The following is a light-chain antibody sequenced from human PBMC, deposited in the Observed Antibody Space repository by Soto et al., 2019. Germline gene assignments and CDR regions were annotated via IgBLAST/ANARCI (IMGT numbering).Light chain of an antibody. V-gene: IGLV1-44*01. CDR2: STN. J-gene: IGLJ3*02. CDR3: AAWDDSLNGPV. CDR1: SSNIGNNT. Sequence: QSVLTQPPSASGTPGQRVTISCSGSSSNIGNNTVNWYQQFPETAPRLLIYSTNQRPSGVPDRFSGSKSGTSASLAISGLQFEDEADYYCAAWDDSLNGPVFGGGTQLTVL.